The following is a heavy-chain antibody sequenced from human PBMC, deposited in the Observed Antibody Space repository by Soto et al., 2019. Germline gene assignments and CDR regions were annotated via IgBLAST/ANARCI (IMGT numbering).Heavy chain of an antibody. CDR3: ARGVFPTRYSSGWYKNWFDP. CDR1: GYTFTGYY. D-gene: IGHD6-19*01. V-gene: IGHV1-2*04. J-gene: IGHJ5*02. CDR2: INPNSGGP. Sequence: QVQLVQSGAEVKKPGASVKVSCKASGYTFTGYYMHWVRQAPGQGLERMGWINPNSGGPNYAQKFQGWVTMTRDTSISTAYLELGRLRSDDTAVYYCARGVFPTRYSSGWYKNWFDPWGQGTLVTVSS.